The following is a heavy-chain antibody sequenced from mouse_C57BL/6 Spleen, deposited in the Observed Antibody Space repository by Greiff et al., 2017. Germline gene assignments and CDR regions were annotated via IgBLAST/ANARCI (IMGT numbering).Heavy chain of an antibody. J-gene: IGHJ3*01. V-gene: IGHV1-82*01. CDR3: ARENYYYGSSPFAY. D-gene: IGHD1-1*01. Sequence: QVQLKQSGPELVKPGASVKISCKASGYAFSSSWMNWVKQRPGKGLEWIGRIYPGDGDTNYNGKFKGKATLTADKSSSTAYMQLSSLTSEDSAVYFCARENYYYGSSPFAYWGQGTLVTVSA. CDR2: IYPGDGDT. CDR1: GYAFSSSW.